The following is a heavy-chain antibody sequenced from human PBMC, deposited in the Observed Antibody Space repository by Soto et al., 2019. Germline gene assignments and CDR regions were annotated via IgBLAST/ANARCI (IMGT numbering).Heavy chain of an antibody. CDR1: GFTFSSYG. CDR3: AKDRKGLELDY. V-gene: IGHV3-30*18. Sequence: GGSLKLSCAASGFTFSSYGMHWVRQAPGKGLEWVAVISYDGSNKYYADSVKGRFTISRDNSKNTRYLQMNSLRAEDTAVYYCAKDRKGLELDYWGQGTLVTVSS. D-gene: IGHD1-1*01. J-gene: IGHJ4*02. CDR2: ISYDGSNK.